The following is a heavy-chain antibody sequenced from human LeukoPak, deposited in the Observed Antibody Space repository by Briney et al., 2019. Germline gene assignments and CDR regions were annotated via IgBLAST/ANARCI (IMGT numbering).Heavy chain of an antibody. CDR1: GGSISSGSYY. CDR2: IYTSGST. CDR3: ARDLPWFDP. J-gene: IGHJ5*02. Sequence: SQTLSLTCTVSGGSISSGSYYWSWIRQPAGKGLEWIGRIYTSGSTNYNPSLKSRATISVDTSKNQFSLKLSSVTAADTAVYYCARDLPWFDPWGQGTLVTVSS. V-gene: IGHV4-61*02.